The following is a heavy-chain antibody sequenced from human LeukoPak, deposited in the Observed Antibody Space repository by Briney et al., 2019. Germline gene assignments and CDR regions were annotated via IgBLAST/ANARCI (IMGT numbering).Heavy chain of an antibody. V-gene: IGHV1-2*02. CDR2: INPNSGGT. D-gene: IGHD2-21*01. J-gene: IGHJ5*02. Sequence: ASVKVSCKASGYTFTGYYMHWVRQAPGQGLEWMGWINPNSGGTNYAQKFQGRVTMTRDTSISTAYMELSRLRSDDTAVYYCARDAAYCGGDCYSWGQGTQVTVSS. CDR1: GYTFTGYY. CDR3: ARDAAYCGGDCYS.